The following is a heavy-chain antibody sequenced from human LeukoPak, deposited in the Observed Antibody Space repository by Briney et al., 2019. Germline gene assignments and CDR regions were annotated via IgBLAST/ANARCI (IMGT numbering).Heavy chain of an antibody. Sequence: GGSLRLSCAASGFTFSSYSMNWVRQAPGKGLEWVSSISSSSSYIYYADSVKGRSTISRDNAKNSLYLQMNSLRAEDTAVYYCARELLGYCSSTSCYAGGDYWGQGTLVTVSS. J-gene: IGHJ4*02. CDR2: ISSSSSYI. V-gene: IGHV3-21*01. D-gene: IGHD2-2*01. CDR3: ARELLGYCSSTSCYAGGDY. CDR1: GFTFSSYS.